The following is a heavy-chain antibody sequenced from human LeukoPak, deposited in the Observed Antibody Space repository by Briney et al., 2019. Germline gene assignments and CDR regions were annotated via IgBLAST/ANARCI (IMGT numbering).Heavy chain of an antibody. CDR3: ARHETYPPYFDY. CDR2: IYHSGST. J-gene: IGHJ4*02. V-gene: IGHV4-38-2*02. Sequence: TSETLSLTCTVSGYSISSGYYWGWIRQPPGKGLEWIGSIYHSGSTYYNPSLKSRVTISVDTSKNQFSLKLSSVTAADTAVYYCARHETYPPYFDYWGQGTLVTVSS. CDR1: GYSISSGYY. D-gene: IGHD2-2*02.